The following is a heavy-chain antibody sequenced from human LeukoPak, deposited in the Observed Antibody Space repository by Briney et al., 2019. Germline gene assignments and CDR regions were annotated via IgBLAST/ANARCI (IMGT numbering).Heavy chain of an antibody. V-gene: IGHV3-30-3*02. CDR1: GFTFSSFA. D-gene: IGHD2-2*02. J-gene: IGHJ4*02. CDR3: AKHHCSSTSCYRVFDF. Sequence: GGSLRLSCAASGFTFSSFAMHWVRQAPGKGLEWVAVISYNGSNKYYADSVKGRFTISRDNSKNTLYLQMNSLRAEDTAVYYCAKHHCSSTSCYRVFDFWGQGTLVTVSS. CDR2: ISYNGSNK.